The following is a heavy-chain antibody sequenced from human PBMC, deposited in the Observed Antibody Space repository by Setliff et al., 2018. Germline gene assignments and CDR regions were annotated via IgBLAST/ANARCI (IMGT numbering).Heavy chain of an antibody. CDR1: GGSISPYF. D-gene: IGHD5-18*01. CDR2: IYHNGNT. Sequence: PSETLSLTCTVSGGSISPYFWSWIRQSPGKGLEWIGYIYHNGNTNFNPSLKTRVTMSVDTSTNQFALNLRSVTAADSAVYYCARDRTAYSYGLDVWGQGTTVTVSS. J-gene: IGHJ6*02. V-gene: IGHV4-59*01. CDR3: ARDRTAYSYGLDV.